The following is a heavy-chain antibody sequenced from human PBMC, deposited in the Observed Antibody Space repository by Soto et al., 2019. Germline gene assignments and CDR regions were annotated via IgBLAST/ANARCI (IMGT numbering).Heavy chain of an antibody. CDR2: MYYSGGA. D-gene: IGHD3-22*01. CDR3: VRRLGHYFDISTHPLLYY. V-gene: IGHV4-39*01. Sequence: QLQLQESGPRLVKPSETLSLTCTLSGASISSSGYYWGWVRQPPGKGLEWIGNMYYSGGAYYNPSLKSRVTIFVDTSKNQLSLKMTSVTAADTAVYYCVRRLGHYFDISTHPLLYYWGQGTLVTVSS. J-gene: IGHJ4*02. CDR1: GASISSSGYY.